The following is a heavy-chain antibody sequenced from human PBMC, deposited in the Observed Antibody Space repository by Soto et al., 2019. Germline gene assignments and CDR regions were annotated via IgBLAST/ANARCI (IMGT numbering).Heavy chain of an antibody. Sequence: QITLKESGPTLVKPTQTLTLTCTFSGFSLSTSGVGVGWIRQPPGKALEWLALIYWDDDKRYSPSLKSRLTITKDTSKNQVVLTMTNMDPVDTATYYCALLSSYSSSWYLGAFDIWGQGTMVTVSS. CDR1: GFSLSTSGVG. D-gene: IGHD6-13*01. CDR3: ALLSSYSSSWYLGAFDI. CDR2: IYWDDDK. J-gene: IGHJ3*02. V-gene: IGHV2-5*02.